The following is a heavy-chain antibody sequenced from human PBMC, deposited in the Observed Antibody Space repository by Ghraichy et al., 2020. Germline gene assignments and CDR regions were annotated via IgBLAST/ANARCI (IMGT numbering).Heavy chain of an antibody. J-gene: IGHJ6*03. CDR3: ARMGSSSSGYYYYMDV. V-gene: IGHV2-70*01. CDR1: GFSLSTSGMC. Sequence: SGPTLVKPTQTLTLTCTFSGFSLSTSGMCVSWIRQPPGKALEWLALIDWDDDKYYSTSLKTRLTISKDTSKNQVVLTKTNMDPVDTATYYCARMGSSSSGYYYYMDVWGKGTTVTVSS. D-gene: IGHD6-6*01. CDR2: IDWDDDK.